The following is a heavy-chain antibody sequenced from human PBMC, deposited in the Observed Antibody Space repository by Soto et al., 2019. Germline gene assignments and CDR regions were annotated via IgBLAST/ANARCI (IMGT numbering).Heavy chain of an antibody. CDR3: ARSASTMVRGVMKNAFDI. CDR2: IYSGGST. J-gene: IGHJ3*02. V-gene: IGHV3-66*01. CDR1: GFPVSSNY. Sequence: GGSLSLSCAASGFPVSSNYMSWVRQAPGKGLEWVSVIYSGGSTYYADSVKGRFTISRDNSKNTLYLQMNSLRAEDTAVYYCARSASTMVRGVMKNAFDIWGQGTMVTVSS. D-gene: IGHD3-10*01.